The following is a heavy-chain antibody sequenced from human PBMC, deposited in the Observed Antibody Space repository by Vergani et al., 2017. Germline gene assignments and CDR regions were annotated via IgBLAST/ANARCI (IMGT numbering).Heavy chain of an antibody. Sequence: VQLVESGGGVVQPGRSLRLSCAASGFTFSSYSMNWVRQAPGKGLEWVSSISSSSSYIYYADSVKGRFTISRDNAKNSLYLQMNSLRAEDTAVYYCARGSDSSGYYYFDYWGQGTLVTVSS. CDR2: ISSSSSYI. CDR3: ARGSDSSGYYYFDY. V-gene: IGHV3-21*01. CDR1: GFTFSSYS. D-gene: IGHD3-22*01. J-gene: IGHJ4*02.